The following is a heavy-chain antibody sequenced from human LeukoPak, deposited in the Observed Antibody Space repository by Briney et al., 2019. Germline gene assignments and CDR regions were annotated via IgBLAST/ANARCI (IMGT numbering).Heavy chain of an antibody. J-gene: IGHJ4*02. CDR3: AKAPVLYHFDY. CDR2: IYNSAKS. V-gene: IGHV4-59*01. D-gene: IGHD2-8*01. CDR1: GASISRFY. Sequence: LSETLSHTCTVSGASISRFYWSWIRQTPRKRLEWIGYIYNSAKSDYNPPLKSRVTIYVDTSKSQFSLNLYSVTAADSAVYSCAKAPVLYHFDYWGQGTLVTVSS.